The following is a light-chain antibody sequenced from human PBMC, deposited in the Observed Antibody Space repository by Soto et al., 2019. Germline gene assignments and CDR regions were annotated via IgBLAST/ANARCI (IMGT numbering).Light chain of an antibody. CDR3: QQYSSYWT. V-gene: IGKV1-5*01. CDR2: DAS. CDR1: QSISKW. Sequence: DIQMTQSPSTLSEYVGDRVTFTCRASQSISKWLAWYKQKPGKAPKFLIYDASNLESGVPSRFSGSGSGTEFTLTIRSLQPDDFATYYCQQYSSYWTFGQGTKLDIK. J-gene: IGKJ1*01.